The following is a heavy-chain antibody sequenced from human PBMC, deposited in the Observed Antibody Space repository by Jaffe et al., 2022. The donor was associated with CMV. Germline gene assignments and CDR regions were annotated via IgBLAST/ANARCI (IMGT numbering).Heavy chain of an antibody. CDR3: VKDSRGDYHQGDY. CDR2: INPSGGST. D-gene: IGHD4-17*01. V-gene: IGHV1-46*01. CDR1: GYTFTSYY. J-gene: IGHJ4*02. Sequence: QVQLVQSGAEVKKPGASVKVSCKASGYTFTSYYMHWVRQAPGQGLEWMGIINPSGGSTSYAQKFQGRVTMTRDTSTSTVYMELSSLRSEDTAVYYCVKDSRGDYHQGDYWGQGTLVTVSS.